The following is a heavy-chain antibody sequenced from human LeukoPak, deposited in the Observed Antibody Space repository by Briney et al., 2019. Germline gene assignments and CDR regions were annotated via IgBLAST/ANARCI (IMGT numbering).Heavy chain of an antibody. CDR2: INHSGST. Sequence: SETLSLTCAVYGGSFSGYYWSWIRQPPGKGLEWIGEINHSGSTNYNPSLKSRVTISVDTSKNQFSLKLSSVTAADTAAYYCASPHYDSSGYRAFDIWGQGTMVTVSS. J-gene: IGHJ3*02. CDR3: ASPHYDSSGYRAFDI. CDR1: GGSFSGYY. V-gene: IGHV4-34*01. D-gene: IGHD3-22*01.